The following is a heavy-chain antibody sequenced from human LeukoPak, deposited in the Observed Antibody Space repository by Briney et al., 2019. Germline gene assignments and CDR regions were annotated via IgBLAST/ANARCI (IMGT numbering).Heavy chain of an antibody. CDR2: TSSSSSYI. D-gene: IGHD3-10*01. V-gene: IGHV3-21*01. CDR3: ARDPGSGSYKRPIDY. J-gene: IGHJ4*02. CDR1: GFTFSSYS. Sequence: GGSLRLSCAASGFTFSSYSMNWVRQAPGKGLEWVSSTSSSSSYIYYADSVKGRFTISRDNAKNSLYLQMNSLRAEDTAVYYCARDPGSGSYKRPIDYWGQGTLVTVSS.